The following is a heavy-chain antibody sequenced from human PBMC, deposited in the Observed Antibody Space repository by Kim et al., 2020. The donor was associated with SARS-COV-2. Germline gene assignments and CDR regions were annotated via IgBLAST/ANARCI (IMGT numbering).Heavy chain of an antibody. V-gene: IGHV4-59*01. CDR2: IYYSGST. CDR1: GGSISSYY. J-gene: IGHJ5*02. Sequence: SETLSLTCTVSGGSISSYYWSWIRQPPGKGLEWIGYIYYSGSTNYNPSLKSRVTISVDTSKNQFSLKLSSVTAADTAVYYCARESSGPTLYGDYVNWFDPWGQGTLVTVSS. D-gene: IGHD4-17*01. CDR3: ARESSGPTLYGDYVNWFDP.